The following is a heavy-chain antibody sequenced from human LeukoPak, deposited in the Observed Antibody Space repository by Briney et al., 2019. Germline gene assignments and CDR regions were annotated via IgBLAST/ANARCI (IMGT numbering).Heavy chain of an antibody. CDR2: ITNDGGKT. CDR3: ATWAFYHGLDV. Sequence: GGSLRLSCAASGFAFHAFGMYWVRQAPGKGLEWVSRITNDGGKTYYADSVRGRFTISRDNSQSSLYLQMNSLRTDDAALYYCATWAFYHGLDVWGQGTTVTVSS. J-gene: IGHJ6*02. V-gene: IGHV3-43*02. CDR1: GFAFHAFG. D-gene: IGHD1-26*01.